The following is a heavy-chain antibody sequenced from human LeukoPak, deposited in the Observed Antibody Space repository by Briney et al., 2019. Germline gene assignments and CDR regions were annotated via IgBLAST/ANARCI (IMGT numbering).Heavy chain of an antibody. CDR3: AREGDGYNNFDY. Sequence: GRSLRLSCAASGVALSSNYMSWVRQAPGKGLGWGSVICRGGSTCYAESVRGRCTISTDKSKDTRYRQVNSLRAEDTAVSYCAREGDGYNNFDYWGQGTLVTVSS. V-gene: IGHV3-53*01. J-gene: IGHJ4*02. CDR2: ICRGGST. CDR1: GVALSSNY. D-gene: IGHD5-24*01.